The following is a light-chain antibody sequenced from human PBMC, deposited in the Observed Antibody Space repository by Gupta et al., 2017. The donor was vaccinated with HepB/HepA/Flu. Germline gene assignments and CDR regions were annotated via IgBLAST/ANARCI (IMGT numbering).Light chain of an antibody. CDR1: QSVSSNY. Sequence: VLPQSPGPLSLSPGESASLSCRASQSVSSNYLAWYQQKPGQPPRLLIYGASSRDTGIPDRFSGSGSGTDFTLTISRLQTEDGAVYHCQQYVHVPFTFGRGTKLEI. CDR3: QQYVHVPFT. V-gene: IGKV3-20*01. CDR2: GAS. J-gene: IGKJ4*01.